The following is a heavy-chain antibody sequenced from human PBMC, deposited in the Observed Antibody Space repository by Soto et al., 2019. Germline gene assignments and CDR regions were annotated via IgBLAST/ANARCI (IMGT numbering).Heavy chain of an antibody. J-gene: IGHJ3*02. D-gene: IGHD3-10*01. CDR1: GFTFSSYS. CDR2: ISSSSSYI. Sequence: GGSLRLSCAASGFTFSSYSMNWVRQAPGKGLEWVSSISSSSSYIYYADSVKGRFTISRDNAKNSLYLQMNSLRAEDTAMYYCARIYGSGSYYDAFDIWGQGTMVTVSS. V-gene: IGHV3-21*01. CDR3: ARIYGSGSYYDAFDI.